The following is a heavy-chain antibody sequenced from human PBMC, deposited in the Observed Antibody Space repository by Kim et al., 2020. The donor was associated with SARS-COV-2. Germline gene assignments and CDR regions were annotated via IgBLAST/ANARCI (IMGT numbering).Heavy chain of an antibody. D-gene: IGHD3-3*02. CDR2: DT. Sequence: DTRYSPSFQGQVTISADKSSNTAYLQWSSLKASDTAMYYCARGIWLFDYWGQGTLVTVSS. V-gene: IGHV5-51*01. J-gene: IGHJ4*02. CDR3: ARGIWLFDY.